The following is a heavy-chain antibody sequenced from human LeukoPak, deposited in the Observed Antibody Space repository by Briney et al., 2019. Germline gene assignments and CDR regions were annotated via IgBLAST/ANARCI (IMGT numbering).Heavy chain of an antibody. J-gene: IGHJ4*02. D-gene: IGHD3-22*01. Sequence: GASAKVSCKASGYTFTSYYMHWVRQAPGQGLDWMGIISPSGSSTTYAQKFQGRVTMTRDTSTSTVYMELSSLRSEDTAVYYCARDHDRSGYYDLGYWGQGTLVTVSS. CDR2: ISPSGSST. V-gene: IGHV1-46*01. CDR1: GYTFTSYY. CDR3: ARDHDRSGYYDLGY.